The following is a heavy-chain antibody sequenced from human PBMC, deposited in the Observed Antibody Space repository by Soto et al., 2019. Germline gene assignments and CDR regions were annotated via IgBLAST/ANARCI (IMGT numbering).Heavy chain of an antibody. CDR2: IIPIFGTA. CDR1: GGTFSSYA. Sequence: ASVKVSCKASGGTFSSYAISWVRQAPGQGLEWMGGIIPIFGTANYAQKFQGRVTITADESTSTAYMELSSLRSEDTAVYYCARGLKSYYDFWSGYYWAPGDVWGQGTTVTVSS. CDR3: ARGLKSYYDFWSGYYWAPGDV. D-gene: IGHD3-3*01. V-gene: IGHV1-69*01. J-gene: IGHJ6*02.